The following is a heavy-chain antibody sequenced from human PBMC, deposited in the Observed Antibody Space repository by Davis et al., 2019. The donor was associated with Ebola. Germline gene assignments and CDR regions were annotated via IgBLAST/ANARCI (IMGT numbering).Heavy chain of an antibody. V-gene: IGHV4-61*08. Sequence: SETLSLTCTVSGGSISSGGYYWSWIRQPPGKGLEWIGYIYYSGSTNYNPSLKSRVTISVDTSKNQFSLKLSSVTAADTAVYYCARLEGGYGMDVWGQGTTVTVSS. J-gene: IGHJ6*02. CDR3: ARLEGGYGMDV. CDR2: IYYSGST. D-gene: IGHD1-1*01. CDR1: GGSISSGGYY.